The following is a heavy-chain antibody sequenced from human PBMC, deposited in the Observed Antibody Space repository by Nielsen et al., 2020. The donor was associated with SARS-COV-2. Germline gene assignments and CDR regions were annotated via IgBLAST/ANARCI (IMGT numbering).Heavy chain of an antibody. Sequence: SETLSLTCTVYGGSISSGGYYWSWIRQHPGKGLEWIGYIYYSGSTYYNPSLKSRVTISVDTSKNQFSLKLSSVTAADTAVYYCAREEQADAFDIWGQGTMVTVSS. D-gene: IGHD1-26*01. CDR3: AREEQADAFDI. V-gene: IGHV4-31*03. J-gene: IGHJ3*02. CDR1: GGSISSGGYY. CDR2: IYYSGST.